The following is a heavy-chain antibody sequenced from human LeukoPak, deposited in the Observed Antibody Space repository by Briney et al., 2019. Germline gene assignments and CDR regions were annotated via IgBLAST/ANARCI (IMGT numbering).Heavy chain of an antibody. CDR2: IRSNGET. CDR1: GLSFSSFA. D-gene: IGHD2-2*01. CDR3: ARASWVSTSDAVR. V-gene: IGHV3-23*01. Sequence: GGSLRLSCVASGLSFSSFAMSWVRQGPARGLEWVSSIRSNGETFYADSVKGRFTLSSDISRNTVYFQLNNLRVEDTAIYYCARASWVSTSDAVRWGQGTLVTVSS. J-gene: IGHJ4*02.